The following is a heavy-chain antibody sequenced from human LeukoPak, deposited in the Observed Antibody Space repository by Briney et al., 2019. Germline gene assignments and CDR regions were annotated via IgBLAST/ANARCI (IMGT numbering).Heavy chain of an antibody. CDR1: GGSISDFY. D-gene: IGHD1-26*01. Sequence: SETLSLTCSVSGGSISDFYWSWIRQPAGKGLEWIGRIYSSGNTNYNPSLKSRVTISVDASKNQFSLKLRSVTAADTAVYYCARDLWELQSAFDLWGQGTMVTVSS. V-gene: IGHV4-4*07. J-gene: IGHJ3*01. CDR3: ARDLWELQSAFDL. CDR2: IYSSGNT.